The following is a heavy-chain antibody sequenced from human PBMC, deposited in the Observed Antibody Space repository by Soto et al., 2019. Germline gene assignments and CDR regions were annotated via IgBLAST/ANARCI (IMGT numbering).Heavy chain of an antibody. CDR1: GYSFTSYW. V-gene: IGHV5-10-1*01. J-gene: IGHJ5*02. CDR2: IDPSDSYT. Sequence: EVQLVQSGAEVKKPGESLRISCKGSGYSFTSYWISWVRQMPGKGLEWMGRIDPSDSYTNYSPSFQGHVTISADKSISTAYLQWSSLKASDAAMYYCARRHSSSSAFDPWGQGTLVTVSS. D-gene: IGHD6-13*01. CDR3: ARRHSSSSAFDP.